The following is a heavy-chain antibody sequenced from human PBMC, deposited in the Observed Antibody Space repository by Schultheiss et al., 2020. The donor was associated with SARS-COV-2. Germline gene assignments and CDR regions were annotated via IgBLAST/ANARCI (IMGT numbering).Heavy chain of an antibody. Sequence: SETLSLTCTVSGASISSDGYYWSWIRQPPGKGLEWIGEINHSGSTNYNPSLKSRVTISVDTSKNQFSLKLSSVTAADTAVYYCARVFLAEVSSSWYGEGGNWFDPWGQGTLVTVSS. CDR3: ARVFLAEVSSSWYGEGGNWFDP. CDR2: INHSGST. D-gene: IGHD6-13*01. CDR1: GASISSDGYY. J-gene: IGHJ5*02. V-gene: IGHV4-34*01.